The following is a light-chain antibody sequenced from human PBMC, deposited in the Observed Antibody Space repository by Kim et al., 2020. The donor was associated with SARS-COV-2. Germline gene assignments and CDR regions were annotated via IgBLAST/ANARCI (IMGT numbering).Light chain of an antibody. Sequence: EIVLTQSPGTLSLSPGERATLPCRASQSVSSSYLAWYQQKPGQAPRLLIYGASSRATGIPDRFSGSGSGTDFTLTISRLEPEDFAVYYWQQYGSSPPYTFGQGTKLEI. CDR3: QQYGSSPPYT. V-gene: IGKV3-20*01. CDR1: QSVSSSY. J-gene: IGKJ2*01. CDR2: GAS.